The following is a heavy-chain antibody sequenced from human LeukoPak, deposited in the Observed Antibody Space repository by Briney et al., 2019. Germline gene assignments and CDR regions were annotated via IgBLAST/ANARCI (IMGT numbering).Heavy chain of an antibody. CDR2: IYHSGST. Sequence: SETLSLTCAVSGYSISSGYYWGWIRQPPGKGLEWIGSIYHSGSTYYNPSLKSRVTISVDTSKNQFSLKLSSVTAADTAVYYCARAPGSSGSYPFDYWGQGTLLTVSS. D-gene: IGHD3-10*01. CDR1: GYSISSGYY. CDR3: ARAPGSSGSYPFDY. J-gene: IGHJ4*02. V-gene: IGHV4-38-2*01.